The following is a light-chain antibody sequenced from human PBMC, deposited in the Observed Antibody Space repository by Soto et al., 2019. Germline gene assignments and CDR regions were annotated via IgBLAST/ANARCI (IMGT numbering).Light chain of an antibody. J-gene: IGKJ4*01. CDR1: QDISNY. V-gene: IGKV1-33*01. Sequence: DIQMTQSPSSLSASVGDRVTITCQASQDISNYLNWYQQKPGKAPKLLIYDASNLETGVPSRFSGSGSGTDFTFTISSLQPKDIATYYCQQYDNLLQGFGGGTKVEIK. CDR2: DAS. CDR3: QQYDNLLQG.